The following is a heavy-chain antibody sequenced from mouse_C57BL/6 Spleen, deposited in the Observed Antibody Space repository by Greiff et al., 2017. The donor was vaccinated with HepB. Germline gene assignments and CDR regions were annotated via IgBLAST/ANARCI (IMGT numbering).Heavy chain of an antibody. Sequence: VQLQQSGTELVKPGASVKLSCKASGYTFTSYWMHWVKQRPGQGLEWIGNINPSNGGTNYNEKFKSKATLTVDKSSSTAYMQLSSLTSEDSAVYYCARNDGNYANWYFDVWGTGTTVTVSS. J-gene: IGHJ1*03. CDR2: INPSNGGT. D-gene: IGHD2-3*01. CDR1: GYTFTSYW. V-gene: IGHV1-53*01. CDR3: ARNDGNYANWYFDV.